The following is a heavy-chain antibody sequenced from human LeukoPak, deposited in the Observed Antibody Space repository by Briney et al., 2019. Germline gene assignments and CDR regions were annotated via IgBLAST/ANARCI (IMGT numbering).Heavy chain of an antibody. Sequence: GRSLRLSCAASGFTFSSYAMHWVRQALGKGLEWVAVISFDGSNKYYADSVKGRFTVSRDNSENTLYLQMSTLRAEDTAVYYCARDFDWGQGTLVTVSS. CDR1: GFTFSSYA. CDR2: ISFDGSNK. V-gene: IGHV3-30*15. J-gene: IGHJ4*02. CDR3: ARDFD. D-gene: IGHD3-3*01.